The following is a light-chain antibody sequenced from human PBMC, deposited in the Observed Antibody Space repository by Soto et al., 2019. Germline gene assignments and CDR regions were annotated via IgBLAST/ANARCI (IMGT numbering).Light chain of an antibody. Sequence: QSVLAQPASVSGSPGQSITISCTGTSSDVGSSNLVSWYQQYPGKAPKLIIYEATKRPSGVSHRFSGSKSGNAASLTITNLQADDEADYHCCSYAGSSAYVLFGGGTKLTVL. CDR1: SSDVGSSNL. CDR2: EAT. J-gene: IGLJ3*02. V-gene: IGLV2-23*01. CDR3: CSYAGSSAYVL.